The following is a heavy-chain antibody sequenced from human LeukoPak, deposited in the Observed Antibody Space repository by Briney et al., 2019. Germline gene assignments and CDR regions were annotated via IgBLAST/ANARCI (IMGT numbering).Heavy chain of an antibody. CDR1: GFTFSNYL. CDR3: AMALDY. CDR2: ISHSGSSI. J-gene: IGHJ4*02. Sequence: PGGSLRLSCVASGFTFSNYLMNWVRQAPGKGLEWVSGISHSGSSIYYADSVKGRFTISRDNSKNTLYLQMDRLRVEDTAVYYCAMALDYWGQGTPLTVSS. V-gene: IGHV3-23*01.